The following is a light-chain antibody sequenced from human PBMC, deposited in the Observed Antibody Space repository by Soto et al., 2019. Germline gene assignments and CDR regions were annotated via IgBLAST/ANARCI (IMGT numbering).Light chain of an antibody. CDR2: DAS. Sequence: DIQMTQSPSTLYASVGDRVTITCRASQNINSWLAWYQQKPGKAPKLLIYDASTLQSGVPSRFSGSGSGTDFTLTISSLQSDDFATYYCQQHYRYSPKTFGQGTKVEIK. CDR1: QNINSW. V-gene: IGKV1-5*01. J-gene: IGKJ1*01. CDR3: QQHYRYSPKT.